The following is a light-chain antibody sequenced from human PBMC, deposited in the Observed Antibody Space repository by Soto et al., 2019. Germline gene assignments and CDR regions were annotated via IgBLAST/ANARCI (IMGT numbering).Light chain of an antibody. CDR1: QTVSTY. CDR2: GAS. V-gene: IGKV3-11*01. CDR3: HQRYNWLT. Sequence: IVLTQSPATLSLSPGERATLSCRARQTVSTYLSWYQHKPGQAPRLLIYGASKRATGIPARFSGSGSGTDFTLTNSRLEPEDSAVYYCHQRYNWLTFGGGTKVEIK. J-gene: IGKJ4*01.